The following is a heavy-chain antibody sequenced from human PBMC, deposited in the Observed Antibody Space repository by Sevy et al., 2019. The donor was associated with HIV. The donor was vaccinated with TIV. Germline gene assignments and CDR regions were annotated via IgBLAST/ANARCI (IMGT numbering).Heavy chain of an antibody. CDR3: ARGSRRGGVVALYGMEV. D-gene: IGHD2-15*01. CDR1: GYTFTGYY. Sequence: ASVKVSCKASGYTFTGYYMHWVRQAPGQGLEWMGWINPNSGGTNYAQKFQGRVTMTRDTSISTAYMELSRLRSGDTAVYYCARGSRRGGVVALYGMEVGGQGTTATVSS. J-gene: IGHJ6*02. CDR2: INPNSGGT. V-gene: IGHV1-2*02.